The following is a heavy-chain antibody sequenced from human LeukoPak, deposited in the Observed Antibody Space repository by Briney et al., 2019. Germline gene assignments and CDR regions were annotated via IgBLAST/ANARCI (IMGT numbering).Heavy chain of an antibody. CDR2: ISSNGGRT. V-gene: IGHV3-64*01. Sequence: GGSLRLSCAASGFTFSSYAMHWVRQAPGKGLEYVSAISSNGGRTYYANSVKGRFTISRDNSKNTLYLQMGSLRAEDMAVYYCARGEQWLDYWGQGTLVTVSS. J-gene: IGHJ4*02. CDR1: GFTFSSYA. CDR3: ARGEQWLDY. D-gene: IGHD6-19*01.